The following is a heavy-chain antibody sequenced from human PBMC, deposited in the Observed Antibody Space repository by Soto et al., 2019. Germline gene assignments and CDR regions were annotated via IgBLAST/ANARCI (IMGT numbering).Heavy chain of an antibody. V-gene: IGHV3-7*03. CDR3: ARDQLILPAHDFFYGSDV. Sequence: PVGSLRLPCEVSGFTLSMYSMTWVRQAPGKGLEWVARIPQEGSDGHYVDSVKGRFTISRDNAKNSVYLQMNSLRAEDTAVYYCARDQLILPAHDFFYGSDVWGQGAKVTAP. CDR1: GFTLSMYS. CDR2: IPQEGSDG. D-gene: IGHD2-21*02. J-gene: IGHJ6*02.